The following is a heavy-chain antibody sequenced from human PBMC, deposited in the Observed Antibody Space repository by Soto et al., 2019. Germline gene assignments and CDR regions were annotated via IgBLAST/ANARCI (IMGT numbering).Heavy chain of an antibody. D-gene: IGHD3-3*01. CDR2: ISGAALNT. CDR1: GFTFSSYA. V-gene: IGHV3-23*04. Sequence: EVQLVDSWGGLVQPGGSLRLSCAASGFTFSSYAMHLVRQAPGKGLEWVSTISGAALNTYYADSVKARFTISRDSSKRTVYLRMNSLSASDTAVYYFAKDLWSGRGGGIDYWGEGTLVTVSS. J-gene: IGHJ4*02. CDR3: AKDLWSGRGGGIDY.